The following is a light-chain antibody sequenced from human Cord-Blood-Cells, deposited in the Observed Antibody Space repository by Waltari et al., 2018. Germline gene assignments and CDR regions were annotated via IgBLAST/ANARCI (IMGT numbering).Light chain of an antibody. CDR1: QSISSY. V-gene: IGKV1-39*01. CDR2: APS. J-gene: IGKJ1*01. Sequence: DIEMTQSPPSLSASVGDRVTITCRASQSISSYLNWYQQKPGKAPKLLIYAPSSLQSGVPSRFSGSGSGTDFTLTISSLQPEDFATYYCQQSYSTPPTFGQGTKVEIK. CDR3: QQSYSTPPT.